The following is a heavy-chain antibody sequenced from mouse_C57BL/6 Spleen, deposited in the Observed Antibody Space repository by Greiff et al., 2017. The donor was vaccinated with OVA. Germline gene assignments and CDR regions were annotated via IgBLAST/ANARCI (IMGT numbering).Heavy chain of an antibody. D-gene: IGHD1-1*01. V-gene: IGHV1-39*01. CDR3: ATYGSRNWYFDV. J-gene: IGHJ1*03. CDR2: INPNYGTT. CDR1: GYSFTDYN. Sequence: VQLQQSGPELVKPGASVKISCKASGYSFTDYNMNWVKQSNGKSLEWIGVINPNYGTTSYNQKFKGKATLTVDQSSSTAYMQLNSLTSEDSAVYYSATYGSRNWYFDVWGTGTTVTVSS.